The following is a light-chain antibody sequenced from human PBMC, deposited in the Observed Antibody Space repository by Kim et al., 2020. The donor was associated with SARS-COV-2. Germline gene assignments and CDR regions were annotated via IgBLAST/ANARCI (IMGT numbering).Light chain of an antibody. V-gene: IGKV3-15*01. CDR2: GAS. CDR1: QSVSSN. Sequence: VAPGEQATLSCRASQSVSSNLAWYQQKPGQAPRLLIYGASTGATGIPARFSGSGSGTEFTLTISSLQSEDLAVYYCQQYNNWPLTFGGGTKVDIK. J-gene: IGKJ4*01. CDR3: QQYNNWPLT.